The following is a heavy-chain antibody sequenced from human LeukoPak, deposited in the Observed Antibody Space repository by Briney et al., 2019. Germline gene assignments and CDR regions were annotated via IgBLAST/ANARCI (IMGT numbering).Heavy chain of an antibody. CDR3: ARDRAGARTAFDY. CDR1: GFTFSSYS. J-gene: IGHJ4*02. CDR2: ISSSSSYI. D-gene: IGHD1-14*01. Sequence: GGSLRLSCAASGFTFSSYSMNWVRQAPGKGLEWVSSISSSSSYIYYADSVKGRFTISRDNAKNSLYLQMNSLRAEDTAVHYCARDRAGARTAFDYWGQGTLVTVSS. V-gene: IGHV3-21*01.